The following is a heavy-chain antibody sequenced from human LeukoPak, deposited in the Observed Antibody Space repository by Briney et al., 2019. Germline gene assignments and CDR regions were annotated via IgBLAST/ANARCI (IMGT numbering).Heavy chain of an antibody. V-gene: IGHV4-38-2*02. CDR2: IYHSGST. J-gene: IGHJ4*02. Sequence: NPSETLSLTCTVSGYSISSGYYWGWIRQPPGKGLEWIGSIYHSGSTYYNPSLKSRVTISVDTSKNQFSLKLSSVTAADTAVYYCASPMGSSSYYLPLDYWGQGTLVTVSS. CDR3: ASPMGSSSYYLPLDY. D-gene: IGHD3-22*01. CDR1: GYSISSGYY.